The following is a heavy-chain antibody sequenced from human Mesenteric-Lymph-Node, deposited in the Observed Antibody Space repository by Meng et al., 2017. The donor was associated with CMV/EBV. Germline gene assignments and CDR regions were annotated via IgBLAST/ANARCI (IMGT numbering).Heavy chain of an antibody. CDR1: GDSISNSTYY. CDR3: ARRGNYDSDYSEY. Sequence: QLQLQESGPGLVKPSETLSLSCIVSGDSISNSTYYWTWIRQPPGKGLEWIGSVHHSGTTYYNPSPKGRLTISVDTSANLFSLRLTTVTAADTATYYCARRGNYDSDYSEYWGQGTLVTVSS. J-gene: IGHJ4*02. V-gene: IGHV4-39*01. D-gene: IGHD3-22*01. CDR2: VHHSGTT.